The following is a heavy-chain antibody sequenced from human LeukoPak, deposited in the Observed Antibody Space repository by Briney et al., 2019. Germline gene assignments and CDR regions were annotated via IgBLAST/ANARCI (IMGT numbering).Heavy chain of an antibody. CDR2: INPNSGGT. CDR1: GYTFTGYY. CDR3: ARDPGQWLVPDYYYYGMDV. V-gene: IGHV1-2*02. J-gene: IGHJ6*02. D-gene: IGHD6-19*01. Sequence: ASVKVSCKASGYTFTGYYMHWVRQAPGQGLEWMGWINPNSGGTNYAQKFQGRVTMTRDTSISTAYMELSRLRSGDTAVYYCARDPGQWLVPDYYYYGMDVWGQGTTVTVSS.